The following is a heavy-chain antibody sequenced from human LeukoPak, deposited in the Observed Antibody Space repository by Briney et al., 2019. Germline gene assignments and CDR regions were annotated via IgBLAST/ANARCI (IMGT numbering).Heavy chain of an antibody. CDR1: GFTFSDCA. CDR3: ARLPADSSAYHGDY. D-gene: IGHD3-22*01. V-gene: IGHV3-73*01. Sequence: GGSLRLSCAASGFTFSDCAMHWVRQASGKGREWVGRIRGKARSYATEYAESVKGRFTISRDDSKNTAYLQMNSLKTEDTAVYYCARLPADSSAYHGDYWGQGTLVTVSS. CDR2: IRGKARSYAT. J-gene: IGHJ4*02.